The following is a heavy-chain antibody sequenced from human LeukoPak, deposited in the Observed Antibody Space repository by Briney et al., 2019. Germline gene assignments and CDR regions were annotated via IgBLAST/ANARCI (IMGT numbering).Heavy chain of an antibody. CDR2: IYYSGNT. CDR3: ATIVTAMATIDY. Sequence: PSETLSLTCTVSGGSISSYYWSWIRQPPGKGLEWIGSIYYSGNTYYNPSLKSRVTKSVDTSKNQFSLELSSVTAADTAVYYCATIVTAMATIDYWGQGTLVTVSS. J-gene: IGHJ4*02. CDR1: GGSISSYY. D-gene: IGHD5-18*01. V-gene: IGHV4-59*05.